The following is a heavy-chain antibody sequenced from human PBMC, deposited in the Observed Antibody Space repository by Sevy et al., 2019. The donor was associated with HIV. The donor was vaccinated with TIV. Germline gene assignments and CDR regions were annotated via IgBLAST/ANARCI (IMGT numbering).Heavy chain of an antibody. D-gene: IGHD2-21*02. V-gene: IGHV3-20*04. CDR1: GLNFDDYG. Sequence: GGSLRLSCAASGLNFDDYGMSWVRQAPGKGLEWVSAINWNGVGTSYADSVKGRFTISRDNAKNSVYVQMNSLRAEDTALYYCARERSCGGDCYYFDYWGQGTLVTVSS. J-gene: IGHJ4*02. CDR3: ARERSCGGDCYYFDY. CDR2: INWNGVGT.